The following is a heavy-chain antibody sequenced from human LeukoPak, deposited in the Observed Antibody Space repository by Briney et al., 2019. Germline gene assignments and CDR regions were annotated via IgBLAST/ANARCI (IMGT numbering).Heavy chain of an antibody. D-gene: IGHD3-22*01. Sequence: VAPVTVSFKASGYTFTGYYMHWVRQAPGQGLEWMGWINPKSGGTNYAQKFQGRVTMTRDTSISTAYMELSRLRSDDTAVYYCARDSLSGAYYYDRSGYYQDYWGQGTLVTVSS. CDR2: INPKSGGT. V-gene: IGHV1-2*02. CDR3: ARDSLSGAYYYDRSGYYQDY. CDR1: GYTFTGYY. J-gene: IGHJ4*02.